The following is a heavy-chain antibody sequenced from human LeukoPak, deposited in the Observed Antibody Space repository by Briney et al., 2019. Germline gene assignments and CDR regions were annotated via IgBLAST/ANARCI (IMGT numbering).Heavy chain of an antibody. Sequence: GGSLRVSCAAPGFTFSSYEMNWVRQAPGKGLEWVSYISSSGSTIYYADSVKGRFTISRDNAKNSLYLQMNSLRAEDTAVYYCARDLARSTHLMDVWGQGTTVTVSS. CDR1: GFTFSSYE. CDR2: ISSSGSTI. D-gene: IGHD1-26*01. CDR3: ARDLARSTHLMDV. J-gene: IGHJ6*02. V-gene: IGHV3-48*03.